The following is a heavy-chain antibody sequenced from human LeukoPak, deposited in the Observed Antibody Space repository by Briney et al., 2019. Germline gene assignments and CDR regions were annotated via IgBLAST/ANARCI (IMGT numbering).Heavy chain of an antibody. CDR3: ARGHIVVVTATNYYYYGMDV. CDR2: ISAYNGNT. V-gene: IGHV1-18*01. Sequence: GASVKVSCKASGYTFTSYGISWVRQAPGQGLEWMGWISAYNGNTNYAQKLQGRVTMTTDTSTSTAYMELSSLRSEDTAVYYCARGHIVVVTATNYYYYGMDVWGQGTTVTVSS. CDR1: GYTFTSYG. J-gene: IGHJ6*02. D-gene: IGHD2-21*02.